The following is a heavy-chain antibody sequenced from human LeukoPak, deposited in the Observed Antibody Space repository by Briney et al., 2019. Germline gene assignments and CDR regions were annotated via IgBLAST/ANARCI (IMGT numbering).Heavy chain of an antibody. CDR3: TRGQYYYDSSGYYPDY. J-gene: IGHJ4*02. CDR2: TRSKANSYAT. Sequence: GGSLRLSCAASGFTFSGSAMHWVRQASGKGLEWVGRTRSKANSYATAYAASVKGRFTISRDDSKSVAYLQMNSLKTEDTAVYYCTRGQYYYDSSGYYPDYWGQGTLVTVSS. D-gene: IGHD3-22*01. V-gene: IGHV3-73*01. CDR1: GFTFSGSA.